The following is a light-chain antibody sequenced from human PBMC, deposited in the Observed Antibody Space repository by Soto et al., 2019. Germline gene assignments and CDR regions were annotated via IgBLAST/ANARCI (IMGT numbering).Light chain of an antibody. CDR2: GAS. V-gene: IGKV3-15*01. CDR1: QSIANN. Sequence: IVLTQSPSTLSVSPGERATLSCRASQSIANNQAWYQQRPGQAPRLLIHGASTRATGIPARFSGSRSGTEFTLTISSLQSEDSAVYYCQQYHDWPPLTFGGGTKVDIK. CDR3: QQYHDWPPLT. J-gene: IGKJ4*01.